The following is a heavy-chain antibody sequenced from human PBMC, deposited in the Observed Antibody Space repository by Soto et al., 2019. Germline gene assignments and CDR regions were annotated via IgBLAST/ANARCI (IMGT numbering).Heavy chain of an antibody. D-gene: IGHD2-2*02. CDR3: GRGNPKTTIPPFDC. Sequence: PSETLSLTCTVSGGSISSGAYYWNWIRQHPGKDLEWIGYIYYSASTYYNPSLQSRVTIAVDTSKNQFSLKLTSVAAADTAVYYWGRGNPKTTIPPFDCWGQGTLVTVSS. CDR2: IYYSAST. CDR1: GGSISSGAYY. J-gene: IGHJ4*02. V-gene: IGHV4-31*03.